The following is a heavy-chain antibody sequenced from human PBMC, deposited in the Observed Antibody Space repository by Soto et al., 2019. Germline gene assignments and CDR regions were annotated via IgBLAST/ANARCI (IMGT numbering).Heavy chain of an antibody. CDR2: IKGDGSDI. J-gene: IGHJ4*02. D-gene: IGHD3-3*02. V-gene: IGHV3-74*03. Sequence: HPGGSLRLSCAASGFAFSNYWMHWVRQAPGKGLVWVSRIKGDGSDIAYAGSVKGRFTISRDNAKNTLYLQMDNLRADDTAVYYCTRHFRDYWGLGTLVTVSS. CDR3: TRHFRDY. CDR1: GFAFSNYW.